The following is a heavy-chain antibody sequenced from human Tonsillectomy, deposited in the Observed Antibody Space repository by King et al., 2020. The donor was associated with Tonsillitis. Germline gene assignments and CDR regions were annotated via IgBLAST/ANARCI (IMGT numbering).Heavy chain of an antibody. CDR1: GLSSYW. V-gene: IGHV3-74*01. J-gene: IGHJ3*01. Sequence: VQVVESGGGLVQPGGSLRLSCAASGLSSYWVHWVRQAPGTGLVWVSRINPEETTTNYAASVKGRFTISRDNTKNTVYLQMNSLRGEDTALYYCAADFTGYYDAWGQGTMVTVSS. CDR2: INPEETTT. D-gene: IGHD3-9*01. CDR3: AADFTGYYDA.